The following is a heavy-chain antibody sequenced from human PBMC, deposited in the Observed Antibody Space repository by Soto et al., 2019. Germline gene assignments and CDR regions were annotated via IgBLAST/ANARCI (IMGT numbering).Heavy chain of an antibody. J-gene: IGHJ4*02. CDR2: IPYDGSNK. V-gene: IGHV3-30-3*01. D-gene: IGHD5-18*01. CDR1: GFTFSSYA. CDR3: ATIPAVVHSYVAFDY. Sequence: QVQLVESGGGVVQSGRSLRLSCAASGFTFSSYAMHWVRQAPGKGLEWVAVIPYDGSNKYYADSVKGRFTISRDNSKNPLYLQMNSLRAEDTAVYYCATIPAVVHSYVAFDYWGQGTLVTVSS.